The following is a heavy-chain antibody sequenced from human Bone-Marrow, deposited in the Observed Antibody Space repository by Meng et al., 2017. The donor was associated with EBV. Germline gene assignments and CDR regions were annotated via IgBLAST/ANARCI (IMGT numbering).Heavy chain of an antibody. CDR1: GFTFSSYG. CDR3: AKEGRYYYDSSGFDY. Sequence: QVQLVESGGGVVQPGRSLRLSCAASGFTFSSYGMHWVRQAPGKGLEWVAVISYDGSNKYYADSVKGRFTISRDNSKNTLYLQMNSLRAEDTAVYYCAKEGRYYYDSSGFDYWGQGTLVTVSS. J-gene: IGHJ4*02. V-gene: IGHV3-30*18. CDR2: ISYDGSNK. D-gene: IGHD3-22*01.